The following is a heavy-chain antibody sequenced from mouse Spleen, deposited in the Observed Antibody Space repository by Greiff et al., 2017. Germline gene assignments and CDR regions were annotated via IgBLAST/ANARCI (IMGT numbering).Heavy chain of an antibody. J-gene: IGHJ4*01. Sequence: VHVKQSGPELVKPGASVKISCKASGYSFTGYYMNWVKQSPEKSLEWIGEINPSTGGTTYNQKFKAKATLTVDKSSSTAYMQLKSLTSEDSAVYYCARSLSYYAMDYWGQGTSVTVSS. CDR2: INPSTGGT. V-gene: IGHV1-42*01. CDR3: ARSLSYYAMDY. CDR1: GYSFTGYY.